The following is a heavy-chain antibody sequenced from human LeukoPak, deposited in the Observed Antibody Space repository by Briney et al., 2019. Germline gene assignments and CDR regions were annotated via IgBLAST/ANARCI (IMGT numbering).Heavy chain of an antibody. V-gene: IGHV3-53*01. J-gene: IGHJ4*02. CDR1: GFTFSNAW. D-gene: IGHD5-24*01. CDR2: IYSGGST. CDR3: NAGYNYIDY. Sequence: AGGSLRLSCAASGFTFSNAWMSWVRQAPGKGLEWVSVIYSGGSTYYADSVKGRFTISRDNSKNTLYLQMNSLRAEDTAVYYCNAGYNYIDYWGQGTLVTVSS.